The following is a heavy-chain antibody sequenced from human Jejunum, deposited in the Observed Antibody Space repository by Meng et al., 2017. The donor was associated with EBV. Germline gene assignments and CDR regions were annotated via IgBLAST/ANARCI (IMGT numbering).Heavy chain of an antibody. J-gene: IGHJ5*02. CDR2: INTNTGKP. CDR1: GYIFTSDA. V-gene: IGHV7-4-1*02. CDR3: ARGSNWFDR. Sequence: QLHVVKFGSELKKPGAAAKVSCKASGYIFTSDAINWVRQTPGHGLEWMGWINTNTGKPMYVQGFTGRFVSSLDNSVNTAHLQINSLQTDDTAVYYCARGSNWFDRWGQGTLVTVSS.